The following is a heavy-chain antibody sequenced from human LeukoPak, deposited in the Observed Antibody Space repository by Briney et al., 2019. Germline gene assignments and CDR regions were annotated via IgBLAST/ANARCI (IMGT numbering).Heavy chain of an antibody. D-gene: IGHD3-10*01. J-gene: IGHJ4*02. CDR1: GYSISSGYY. CDR3: ARSTMVRGERLGKIDY. CDR2: IYHTGST. V-gene: IGHV4-38-2*02. Sequence: PSETLSLTCTVSGYSISSGYYWGWIRQPPGKGLEGIGRIYHTGSTYYNPPLKSRVTISVDTSKNQFSLKLSSVTAADTAVYYCARSTMVRGERLGKIDYWGQGTLVPVSS.